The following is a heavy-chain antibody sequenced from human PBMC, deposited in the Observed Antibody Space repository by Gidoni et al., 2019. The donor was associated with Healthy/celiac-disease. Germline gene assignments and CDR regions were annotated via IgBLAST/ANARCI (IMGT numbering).Heavy chain of an antibody. D-gene: IGHD6-13*01. CDR3: ARDSAPWGSSSWYAPGNYYFDY. V-gene: IGHV3-7*01. CDR2: IKQDGSEK. CDR1: GFTFSSYW. J-gene: IGHJ4*02. Sequence: EVQLVESGGGLVQPGGSLRLSCAASGFTFSSYWMSWVRQAPGKGLEWVANIKQDGSEKYYVDSVKGRFTISRDNAKNSLYLQMNSLRAEDTAVYYCARDSAPWGSSSWYAPGNYYFDYWGQGTLVTVSS.